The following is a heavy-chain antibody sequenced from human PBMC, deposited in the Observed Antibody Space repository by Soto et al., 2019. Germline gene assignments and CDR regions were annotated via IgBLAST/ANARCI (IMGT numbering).Heavy chain of an antibody. CDR1: GFTFSSYA. CDR2: ISGSGGST. V-gene: IGHV3-23*01. Sequence: GGSLRLSCAASGFTFSSYAMSWVRQAPGKGLEWVSAISGSGGSTYYADSVKGRFTISRDNSKNTLYLQMNSLRAEDTAVYYCAKDPRGAFGYCSSTSCYNWFDPWGQGTLVTVSS. CDR3: AKDPRGAFGYCSSTSCYNWFDP. J-gene: IGHJ5*02. D-gene: IGHD2-2*03.